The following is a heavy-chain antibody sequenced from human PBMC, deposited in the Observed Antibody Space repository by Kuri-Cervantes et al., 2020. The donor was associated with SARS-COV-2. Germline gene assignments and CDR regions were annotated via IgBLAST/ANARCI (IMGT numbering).Heavy chain of an antibody. CDR3: ATAVAAEFPRYYYYGMDV. CDR1: GGTFSTYV. Sequence: SVKVSCKASGGTFSTYVITWVRQAPGQGLEWMGGSIPILDIGNHAQKFQGRVTSPADKSTNTAYMELSSLRSEDTAVYYCATAVAAEFPRYYYYGMDVWGQGTTVTVSS. D-gene: IGHD6-19*01. CDR2: SIPILDIG. J-gene: IGHJ6*02. V-gene: IGHV1-69*10.